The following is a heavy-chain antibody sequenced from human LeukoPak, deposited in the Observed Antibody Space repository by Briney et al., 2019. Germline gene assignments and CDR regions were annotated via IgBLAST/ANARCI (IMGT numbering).Heavy chain of an antibody. CDR2: ISGSGGST. CDR3: AKSSSTIFGVVIIVFDY. V-gene: IGHV3-23*01. CDR1: GFTVSSNY. D-gene: IGHD3-3*01. Sequence: GGSLRLSCAASGFTVSSNYMSWVRQAPGKGLEWVSAISGSGGSTYYADSVKGRFTISRDNSKNTLYLQMNSLRAEDTAVYYCAKSSSTIFGVVIIVFDYWGQGTLVTVSS. J-gene: IGHJ4*02.